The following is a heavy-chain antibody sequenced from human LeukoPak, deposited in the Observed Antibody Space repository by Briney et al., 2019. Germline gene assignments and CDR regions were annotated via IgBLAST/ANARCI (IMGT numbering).Heavy chain of an antibody. CDR3: ARTTYNWKGEAFYYYYGMDV. Sequence: SEPLSLTCAVYGGSFSAYYWSWIRQPPGKGLEWIGEINHSGSTNYNPSFKSRVTISVDTSKNQLSLKLSSVTAADTAVYYCARTTYNWKGEAFYYYYGMDVWGKGTTVTVSS. CDR2: INHSGST. J-gene: IGHJ6*04. CDR1: GGSFSAYY. V-gene: IGHV4-34*01. D-gene: IGHD1-1*01.